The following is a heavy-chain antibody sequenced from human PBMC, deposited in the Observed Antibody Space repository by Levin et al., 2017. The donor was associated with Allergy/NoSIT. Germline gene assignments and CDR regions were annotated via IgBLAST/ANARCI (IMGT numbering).Heavy chain of an antibody. J-gene: IGHJ6*02. V-gene: IGHV5-51*01. CDR3: ASSSLLSDYYYDYGMDG. Sequence: KVSCKGSGYSFTSYWIGWVRQMPGKGLEWMGIIYPGDSDTRYSPSFQGQVTISADKSISTAYLQWSSLKASDTAMYYCASSSLLSDYYYDYGMDGWGQGTTVTVSS. D-gene: IGHD6-6*01. CDR1: GYSFTSYW. CDR2: IYPGDSDT.